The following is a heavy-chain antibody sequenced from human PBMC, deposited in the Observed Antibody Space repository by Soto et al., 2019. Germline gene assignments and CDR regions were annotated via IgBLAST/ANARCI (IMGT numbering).Heavy chain of an antibody. D-gene: IGHD3-3*01. J-gene: IGHJ6*03. CDR2: IYYSGST. CDR1: GGSISSYY. V-gene: IGHV4-59*08. CDR3: ARSPKLRFLEWPSFGYYYMDV. Sequence: SETLSLTCTVSGGSISSYYWSWIRQPPGKGLEWIGYIYYSGSTNYNPSLKSRVTISVDTSQNQFSLKLSSVTAADTAVYYCARSPKLRFLEWPSFGYYYMDVWGKGTTVTVSS.